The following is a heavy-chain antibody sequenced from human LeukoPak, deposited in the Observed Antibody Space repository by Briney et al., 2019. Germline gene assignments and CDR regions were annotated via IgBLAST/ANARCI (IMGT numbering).Heavy chain of an antibody. D-gene: IGHD6-19*01. CDR1: GFTFSSYA. Sequence: GGSLRLSCAASGFTFSSYAMHWVRQAPGKGLEWVAVISYDGSNKYYADSVKGRFTISRDNSKNTLYLQMNSLRAEDTAVYYCAREVDSSGFLGYFDDWGQGTLVTVSS. CDR2: ISYDGSNK. CDR3: AREVDSSGFLGYFDD. J-gene: IGHJ4*02. V-gene: IGHV3-30-3*01.